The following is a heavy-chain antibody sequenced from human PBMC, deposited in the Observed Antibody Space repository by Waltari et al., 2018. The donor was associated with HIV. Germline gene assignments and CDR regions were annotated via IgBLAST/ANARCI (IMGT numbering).Heavy chain of an antibody. CDR1: GGSISSSRYY. CDR3: ARHSGIDCSSTSCFKRPFDY. J-gene: IGHJ4*02. V-gene: IGHV4-39*01. D-gene: IGHD2-2*01. CDR2: IHYSGNT. Sequence: QLQLQQSGPGLVKPSETLSLTCTVSGGSISSSRYYWGCIRQPPGKGLEWIGSIHYSGNTFYNSSLKIRVAISIDTSKHQFSLTLSSVTAADTAVYFCARHSGIDCSSTSCFKRPFDYWGQGSLVTVSS.